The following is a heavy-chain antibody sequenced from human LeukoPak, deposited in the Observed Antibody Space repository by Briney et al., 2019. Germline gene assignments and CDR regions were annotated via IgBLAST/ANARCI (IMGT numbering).Heavy chain of an antibody. D-gene: IGHD5-24*01. CDR1: GGSISSYY. CDR3: ARQSQMATIGH. V-gene: IGHV4-59*08. Sequence: SETLSLTCTVSGGSISSYYWSWIRQPPGKGLEWIGYIYYSGSTNYNPSLKSRVTISIDTSRNQFSLKVTSVTAADTAVYYCARQSQMATIGHWGQGTLVTVSS. CDR2: IYYSGST. J-gene: IGHJ4*02.